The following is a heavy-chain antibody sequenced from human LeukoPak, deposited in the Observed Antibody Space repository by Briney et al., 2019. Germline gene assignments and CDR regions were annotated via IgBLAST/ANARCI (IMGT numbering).Heavy chain of an antibody. CDR1: GYSISSGYY. CDR2: IYHSGST. V-gene: IGHV4-38-2*02. D-gene: IGHD6-13*01. CDR3: ASDSRAAAGTLDAFDI. Sequence: SETLSLTCTVSGYSISSGYYWGWIRQPPGKGLEWIGSIYHSGSTYYNPSLKSRVTISVDTSKNQFSLKLSSVTAADTAVYYCASDSRAAAGTLDAFDIWGQGTMVTVSS. J-gene: IGHJ3*02.